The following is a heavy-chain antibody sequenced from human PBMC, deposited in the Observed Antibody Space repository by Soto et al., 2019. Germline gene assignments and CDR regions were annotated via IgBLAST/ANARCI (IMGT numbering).Heavy chain of an antibody. D-gene: IGHD3-3*01. CDR3: AIQGATSVFHY. CDR2: INAGNGNT. J-gene: IGHJ4*02. V-gene: IGHV1-3*01. Sequence: QVQLVQSGAEVKKPGASVKVSCKASGYTFTSYAMHWVRQAPGQRLEWMGWINAGNGNTKYSQKFQGRVTITRDTSASTAYMERSSLRSEDTAVYYCAIQGATSVFHYWGQGTLVTVSS. CDR1: GYTFTSYA.